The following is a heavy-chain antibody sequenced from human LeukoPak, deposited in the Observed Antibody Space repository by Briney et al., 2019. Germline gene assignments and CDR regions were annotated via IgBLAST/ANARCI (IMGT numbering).Heavy chain of an antibody. CDR2: IIPIFGTA. V-gene: IGHV1-69*05. CDR3: ASLEMATISYFDY. D-gene: IGHD5-24*01. J-gene: IGHJ4*02. Sequence: SVKVSCKASGGTFSSYAISWVRQAPGQGLEWIGGIIPIFGTANYAQKFQGRVTITTDESTSTAYMELSSLRSEDTAVYYCASLEMATISYFDYWGQGTLVTVSS. CDR1: GGTFSSYA.